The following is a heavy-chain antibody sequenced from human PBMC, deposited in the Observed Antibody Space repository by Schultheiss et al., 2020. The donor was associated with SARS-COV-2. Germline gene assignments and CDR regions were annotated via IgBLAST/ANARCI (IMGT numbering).Heavy chain of an antibody. J-gene: IGHJ4*02. V-gene: IGHV4-34*01. D-gene: IGHD4-23*01. CDR1: GGSFSGYY. CDR3: ASGDLTVVTNY. Sequence: SETLSLTCAVYGGSFSGYYWSWIRQPPGKGLEWIGEINHSGSTNYNPSLKSRVTISVDTSKNQFSLKLSSVTAADTAVCYCASGDLTVVTNYWGQGTLVTVSS. CDR2: INHSGST.